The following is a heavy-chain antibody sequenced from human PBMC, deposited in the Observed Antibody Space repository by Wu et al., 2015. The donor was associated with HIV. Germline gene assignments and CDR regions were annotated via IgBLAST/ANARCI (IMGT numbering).Heavy chain of an antibody. Sequence: QVQLVQSGAEVKKPGASVKVSCKASGYTFTSYGISWVRQAPGQGLEWMGWISAYNGNTNYAQKLQGRVTMTTDTSTSTAYMELRSLRSDDTAVYYCARGGDIVATDGPKRLFLGGEGKRARAPGIDYWGQGTLVTVSS. J-gene: IGHJ4*02. CDR1: GYTFTSYG. CDR3: ARGGDIVATDGPKRLFLGGEGKRARAPGIDY. CDR2: ISAYNGNT. D-gene: IGHD5-12*01. V-gene: IGHV1-18*01.